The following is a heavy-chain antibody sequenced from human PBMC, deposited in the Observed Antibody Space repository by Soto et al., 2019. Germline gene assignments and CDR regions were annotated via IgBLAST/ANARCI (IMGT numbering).Heavy chain of an antibody. CDR3: AREELFLGYFDY. CDR1: GFTVSSNY. V-gene: IGHV3-48*01. D-gene: IGHD3-10*01. CDR2: ISWNSGSI. J-gene: IGHJ4*02. Sequence: GGSLRLSCAASGFTVSSNYMSWVRQAPGKGLEWVSGISWNSGSIGYADSVKGRFTISRDNAKNSLYLQMNGLRAEDTAVYYCAREELFLGYFDYWGQGTLVTVSS.